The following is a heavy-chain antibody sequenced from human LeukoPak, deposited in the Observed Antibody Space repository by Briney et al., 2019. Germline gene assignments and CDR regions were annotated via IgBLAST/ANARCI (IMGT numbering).Heavy chain of an antibody. V-gene: IGHV3-48*01. CDR2: ISSSSSTL. D-gene: IGHD2-8*01. CDR1: GFTFSSYS. Sequence: PGGSLRLSCAASGFTFSSYSMNWVRQAPGKGLEWGSYISSSSSTLYYADSVKGRFTISRDNAKNSLYLQMNSLRAEDTAVYYCARDAPTNGIWYSGFDYWGQGTLVTVSS. CDR3: ARDAPTNGIWYSGFDY. J-gene: IGHJ4*02.